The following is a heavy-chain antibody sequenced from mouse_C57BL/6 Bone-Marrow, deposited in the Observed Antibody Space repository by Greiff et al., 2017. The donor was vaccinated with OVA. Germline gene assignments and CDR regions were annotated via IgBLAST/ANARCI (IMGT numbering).Heavy chain of an antibody. CDR3: SREDYDYESYAMDY. V-gene: IGHV1-69*01. Sequence: QVQLQQPGAELVMPGASVKLSCKASGYTFTSYWMHWVKQRPGQGLEWIGEIDPSDSYTNYNQKFKGKSTLTVDQSSSTAYMQLSSLTSEDSAVYYCSREDYDYESYAMDYWGQGTSVTVSS. J-gene: IGHJ4*01. CDR2: IDPSDSYT. CDR1: GYTFTSYW. D-gene: IGHD2-4*01.